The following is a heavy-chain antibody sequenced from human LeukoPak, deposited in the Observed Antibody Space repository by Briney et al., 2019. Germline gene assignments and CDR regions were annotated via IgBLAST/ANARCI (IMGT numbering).Heavy chain of an antibody. Sequence: PSETLSLTCTVSGGSISSHYWSWIRQPPGKGLEWIGYIYYSGSTNYNPSLKSRVTISADTSKNQFSLKLSSVTAADTAVYYCARVDGYKGVDYWGQGTLVTVSS. CDR3: ARVDGYKGVDY. CDR1: GGSISSHY. J-gene: IGHJ4*02. CDR2: IYYSGST. D-gene: IGHD5-24*01. V-gene: IGHV4-59*11.